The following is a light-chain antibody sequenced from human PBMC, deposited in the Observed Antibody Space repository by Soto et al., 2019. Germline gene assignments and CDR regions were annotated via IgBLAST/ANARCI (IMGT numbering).Light chain of an antibody. V-gene: IGKV3-11*01. CDR2: DAS. CDR3: QHRSNWPIT. CDR1: QSVSIY. Sequence: EIVLTQSPATLSLSPGERATLSCRASQSVSIYLAWYQQKPGQAPRLLIYDASNRATGIPARFSGSGSGTDFTLTISGLEPEDFAVYYCQHRSNWPITFGGGTKVEIK. J-gene: IGKJ4*01.